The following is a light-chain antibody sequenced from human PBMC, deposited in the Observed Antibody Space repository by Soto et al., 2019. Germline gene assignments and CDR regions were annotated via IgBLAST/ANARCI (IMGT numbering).Light chain of an antibody. Sequence: DIQMTQSPSTLSASVGDRVTITCRASQFISSWLAWYQQKPGQVPKLLIFHASNLESGVPSRFSGSGSGTEFTLTISSLQPDDFATYCCQPYNSYPWTFGQGTKVEI. V-gene: IGKV1-5*01. CDR1: QFISSW. J-gene: IGKJ1*01. CDR2: HAS. CDR3: QPYNSYPWT.